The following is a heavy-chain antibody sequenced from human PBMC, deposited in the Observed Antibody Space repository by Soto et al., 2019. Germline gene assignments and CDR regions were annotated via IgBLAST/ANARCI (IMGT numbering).Heavy chain of an antibody. CDR3: ARVLLYYDFWSGYPYYYYYYMDV. CDR1: GFTFSSYW. CDR2: INSDGSST. D-gene: IGHD3-3*01. J-gene: IGHJ6*03. V-gene: IGHV3-74*01. Sequence: GGSLRLSCAASGFTFSSYWMHWVRQAPGKGLVWVSRINSDGSSTSYADSVKGRFTISRDNAKKTLYLQMNSLRAEDTAVYYCARVLLYYDFWSGYPYYYYYYMDVWGKGTTVTVSS.